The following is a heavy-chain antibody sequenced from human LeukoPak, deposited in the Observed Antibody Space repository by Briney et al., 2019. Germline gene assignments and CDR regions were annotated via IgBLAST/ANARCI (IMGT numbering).Heavy chain of an antibody. Sequence: PGGSLRLSCAASGFTFTTYSMNWVRQAPGKGLEWVSYISSSSSTIYYADSVKGRFTISRDNAKNSLYLQMNSLRADDTAVYFCARVGDYYYMDVWGKGTTVTVSS. J-gene: IGHJ6*03. V-gene: IGHV3-48*04. CDR1: GFTFTTYS. CDR2: ISSSSSTI. CDR3: ARVGDYYYMDV. D-gene: IGHD2-21*01.